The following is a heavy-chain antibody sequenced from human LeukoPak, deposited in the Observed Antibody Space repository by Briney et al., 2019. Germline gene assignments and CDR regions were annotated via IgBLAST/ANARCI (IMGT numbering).Heavy chain of an antibody. V-gene: IGHV4-59*01. Sequence: PSETLSLTCTVCGGSISSYYWSWIRQPPGKGLEWIGYMYYSGSTNYNPSLKSRVTISVDTSKNQFSLKLTSVTAADTAVYYCARGDNYGLTYFFDYWGQGTLVTVSS. CDR2: MYYSGST. D-gene: IGHD5-24*01. CDR3: ARGDNYGLTYFFDY. CDR1: GGSISSYY. J-gene: IGHJ4*02.